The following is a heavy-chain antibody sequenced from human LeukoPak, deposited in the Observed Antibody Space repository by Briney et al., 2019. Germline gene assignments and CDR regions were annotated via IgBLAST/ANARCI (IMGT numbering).Heavy chain of an antibody. Sequence: GGSLRLSCAASGFTFSSYAMHWVRQAPGKGLEWVAVISYDGSNKYYADSVKGRFTISRDNSKNTLYLQMNSLRADDTAVYYCVSLRVSAVRDSFDLWGQGTMVTVSS. V-gene: IGHV3-30*04. CDR1: GFTFSSYA. CDR3: VSLRVSAVRDSFDL. CDR2: ISYDGSNK. D-gene: IGHD3-10*01. J-gene: IGHJ3*01.